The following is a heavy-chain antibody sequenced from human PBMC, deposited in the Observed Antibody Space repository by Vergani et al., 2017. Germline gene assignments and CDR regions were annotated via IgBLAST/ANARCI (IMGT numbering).Heavy chain of an antibody. CDR1: GGSISRGSYY. J-gene: IGHJ6*02. D-gene: IGHD6-13*01. V-gene: IGHV4-61*02. CDR2: FYTGGGT. CDR3: ARDPLYSTTWPFLLLDMDV. Sequence: QVQLQESGPGLVRPSQTLSLTCTVSGGSISRGSYYWSWFRQPAGKGLEWIGRFYTGGGTSYNPSLKSRVTISVDTSKNQFYLQLSSVTAADTAVYYCARDPLYSTTWPFLLLDMDVWGQGTTVTVSS.